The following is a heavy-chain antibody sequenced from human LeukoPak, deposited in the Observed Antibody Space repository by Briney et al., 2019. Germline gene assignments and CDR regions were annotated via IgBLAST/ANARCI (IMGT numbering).Heavy chain of an antibody. D-gene: IGHD2-21*02. J-gene: IGHJ4*02. V-gene: IGHV3-30*18. CDR2: ISYDGSNK. CDR1: GFTFSSHG. Sequence: GGSLRLSCAASGFTFSSHGMHWVRQAPGKGLEWVAVISYDGSNKYYADSVKGRFTISRDNSKNTLYLQMNSLRAEDTAVYYCAKARCGGDCYALMDWGQGTLVTVSS. CDR3: AKARCGGDCYALMD.